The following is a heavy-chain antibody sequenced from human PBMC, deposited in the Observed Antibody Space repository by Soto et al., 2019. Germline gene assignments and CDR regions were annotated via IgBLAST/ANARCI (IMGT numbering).Heavy chain of an antibody. CDR3: VRSKGGYSYRTPFDY. CDR1: GFIFDDYV. V-gene: IGHV3-9*01. D-gene: IGHD5-18*01. CDR2: ISWNSGNI. J-gene: IGHJ4*02. Sequence: EVPLEESGGALVQPGRSLRLSCAASGFIFDDYVMHWVRQVLGKGLEWVSSISWNSGNIGYADSVKGRFTTSRDNAKDSLYLQMYSLRPEDTALYYCVRSKGGYSYRTPFDYWGQGTLVTVSS.